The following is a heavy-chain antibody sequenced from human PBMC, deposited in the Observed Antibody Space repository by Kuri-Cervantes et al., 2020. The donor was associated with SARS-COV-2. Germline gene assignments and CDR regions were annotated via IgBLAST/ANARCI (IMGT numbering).Heavy chain of an antibody. CDR2: ISGSGGST. V-gene: IGHV3-23*01. D-gene: IGHD6-13*01. J-gene: IGHJ4*02. CDR3: ARDLGAAAGTSSAFDY. Sequence: GGSLRLSCAASGFTFSSYSMNWVRQAPGKGLEWVSAISGSGGSTYYADSVKGRFTISRDNSKNTLYLQMNSLRAEDTALYYCARDLGAAAGTSSAFDYWGQGTLVTVSS. CDR1: GFTFSSYS.